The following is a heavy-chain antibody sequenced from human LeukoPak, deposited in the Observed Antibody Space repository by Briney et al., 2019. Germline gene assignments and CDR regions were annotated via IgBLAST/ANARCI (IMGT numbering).Heavy chain of an antibody. J-gene: IGHJ3*02. Sequence: GGSLRLSCAASGFTFSDHYMSWIRQAPGKGLEWLSYINSSGNTFYYVDSVRGRFTISRDNAKNSLYLEMSSLRAEDTALYYCARALNDITMVRGNAGAFDMWGQGTMVTVSS. CDR2: INSSGNTF. CDR1: GFTFSDHY. CDR3: ARALNDITMVRGNAGAFDM. D-gene: IGHD3-10*01. V-gene: IGHV3-11*01.